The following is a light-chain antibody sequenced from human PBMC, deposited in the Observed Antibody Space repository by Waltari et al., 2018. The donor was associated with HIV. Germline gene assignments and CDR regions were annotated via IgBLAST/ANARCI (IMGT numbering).Light chain of an antibody. CDR3: HVWDNSRDHVV. CDR2: YDS. V-gene: IGLV3-21*04. J-gene: IGLJ2*01. CDR1: KTGSKS. Sequence: SYVLTQPPSVSVAPGQTARITCGGNKTGSKSVHWSQQKPGQAPVLVIYYDSDRPSGIPERFSGSNSGNTATLTISRVEAGDEADYYCHVWDNSRDHVVFGGGTKLTVL.